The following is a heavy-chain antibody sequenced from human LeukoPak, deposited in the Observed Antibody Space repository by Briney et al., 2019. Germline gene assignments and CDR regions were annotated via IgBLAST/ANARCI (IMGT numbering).Heavy chain of an antibody. CDR3: AKERVGFGSIAARGYYFDC. Sequence: GGSLRLSCAASGFTFSSYGMHWVRQAPGKGLEWVAVISYDGSNKYYADSVKGRFTISRDNSKNTLYLQMNSLRAEDTALYYCAKERVGFGSIAARGYYFDCWGQGTLVTVS. D-gene: IGHD6-13*01. CDR1: GFTFSSYG. V-gene: IGHV3-30*18. CDR2: ISYDGSNK. J-gene: IGHJ4*02.